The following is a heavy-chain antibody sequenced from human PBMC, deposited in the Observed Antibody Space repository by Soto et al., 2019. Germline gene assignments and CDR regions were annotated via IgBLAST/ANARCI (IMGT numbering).Heavy chain of an antibody. CDR3: ARGDVVVVPAVTN. V-gene: IGHV3-21*01. CDR2: ISSASTYI. D-gene: IGHD2-2*01. CDR1: GFTFSDYS. J-gene: IGHJ4*02. Sequence: EVQLVESGGGLVKPGGSLRLSCAASGFTFSDYSMNWVRQAPGKGLEWVSSISSASTYIYYAESVKGRFTISRDNAKNSLYLQMNSLRTEDTAVYYCARGDVVVVPAVTNWGQGTLVTVSS.